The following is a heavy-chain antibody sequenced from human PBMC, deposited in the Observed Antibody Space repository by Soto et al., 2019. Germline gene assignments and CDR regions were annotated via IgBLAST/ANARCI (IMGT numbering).Heavy chain of an antibody. D-gene: IGHD2-2*01. J-gene: IGHJ5*02. Sequence: TSETLSLTCTVSGGSLNSNRYYWAWIRQPPGKGLEWIGHIYYSGSTNYNPSLKSRVSISVDTSKNQFSLKLSSVTAADTAVYYCARQSCSSTSCYSWVSWFDPWGQGTLVTVSS. V-gene: IGHV4-61*05. CDR2: IYYSGST. CDR1: GGSLNSNRYY. CDR3: ARQSCSSTSCYSWVSWFDP.